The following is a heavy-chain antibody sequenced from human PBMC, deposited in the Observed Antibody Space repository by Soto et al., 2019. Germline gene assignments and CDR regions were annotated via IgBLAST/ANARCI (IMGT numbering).Heavy chain of an antibody. V-gene: IGHV4-59*08. Sequence: QVKLQESGPRLVKPSETLSLTCTVSGSSLSGHYWSWMRQPPGKGLECIGYIYYGGSPNYNPSLKSRVTISXXTPKTQFSLELSSVTAADTAVYYCARLSSHGDYAHWGQGTLVTVSS. CDR3: ARLSSHGDYAH. D-gene: IGHD4-17*01. CDR1: GSSLSGHY. CDR2: IYYGGSP. J-gene: IGHJ4*02.